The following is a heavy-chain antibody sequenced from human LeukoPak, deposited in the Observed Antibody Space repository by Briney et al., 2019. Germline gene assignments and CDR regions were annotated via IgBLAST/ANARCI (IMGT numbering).Heavy chain of an antibody. D-gene: IGHD3-22*01. CDR2: IYWNGGST. V-gene: IGHV3-20*04. CDR3: ARGGGYYDSSGYHDAFDI. CDR1: GFTFDDYG. J-gene: IGHJ3*02. Sequence: PGGSLRLSCAASGFTFDDYGMSWVRQAPGKGLEWGSGIYWNGGSTGYAESVKGRFTISRDNAKNSLYLQMNSLRAEDTALYYCARGGGYYDSSGYHDAFDIWGQGTMVTVSS.